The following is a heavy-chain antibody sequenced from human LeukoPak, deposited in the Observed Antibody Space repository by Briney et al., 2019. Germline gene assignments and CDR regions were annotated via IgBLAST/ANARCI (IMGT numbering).Heavy chain of an antibody. CDR2: IYSGGST. J-gene: IGHJ4*02. D-gene: IGHD6-13*01. Sequence: PGGSLRLSCAASGFTVSSNYMSWVRQAPGKGLEWVSVIYSGGSTYYADSVKGRFTISRDNSKSTLYLQMNSLRAEDTAVYYCARDLAAAGVDYWGQGTLVTVSS. CDR3: ARDLAAAGVDY. CDR1: GFTVSSNY. V-gene: IGHV3-53*01.